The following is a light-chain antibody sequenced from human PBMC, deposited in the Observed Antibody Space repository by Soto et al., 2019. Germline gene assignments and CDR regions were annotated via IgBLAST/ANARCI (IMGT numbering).Light chain of an antibody. J-gene: IGKJ5*01. CDR1: QSISSW. CDR2: DAS. CDR3: QQYNSPSIT. V-gene: IGKV1-5*01. Sequence: IQMTQSPSTLSASVGDRVTITCRASQSISSWLAWYQQKPGKAPKILIYDASSLDSGVPSRFSGSGSGTEFTLTISSLQPDDFSTYYCQQYNSPSITFGQGTRLEIK.